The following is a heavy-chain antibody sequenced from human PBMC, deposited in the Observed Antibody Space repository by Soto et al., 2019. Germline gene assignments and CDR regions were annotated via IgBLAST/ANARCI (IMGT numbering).Heavy chain of an antibody. CDR3: AREKGVYYDFWSGYGVASWFDP. CDR1: GGSISSYY. J-gene: IGHJ5*02. V-gene: IGHV4-59*01. CDR2: IYYSGST. D-gene: IGHD3-3*01. Sequence: SDTLSLTCTVSGGSISSYYWSWIRQPPGKGLEWIGYIYYSGSTNYNPSLKSRVTISVDTSKNQFSLKLSSVTAADTAVYYCAREKGVYYDFWSGYGVASWFDPWGQGTLVTVSS.